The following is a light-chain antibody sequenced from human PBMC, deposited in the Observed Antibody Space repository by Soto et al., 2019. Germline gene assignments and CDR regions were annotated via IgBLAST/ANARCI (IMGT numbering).Light chain of an antibody. V-gene: IGKV1-33*01. Sequence: DIQMTQSPSSLSPSVRDRVTITCQASQDITYYLNWYQHKPGKAPKLLIYDASNLETGVPSRFSGSGSGTDFTFTISSLQPEDIATYYCQQYDNLPTFGQGTRLEIK. CDR1: QDITYY. J-gene: IGKJ5*01. CDR2: DAS. CDR3: QQYDNLPT.